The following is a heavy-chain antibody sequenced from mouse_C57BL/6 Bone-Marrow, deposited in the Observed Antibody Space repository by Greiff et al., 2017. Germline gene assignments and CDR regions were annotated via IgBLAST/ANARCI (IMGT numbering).Heavy chain of an antibody. J-gene: IGHJ4*01. Sequence: EVQLQQSGPELVKPGASVKISCKASGYSFTDYNMNWVKQGNGKSLQWIGVINPNYGTTSYNQKFKGKATLTVDQSSITAYMQLNSLTSEDSAVYDCARGYDYDYDMDDWGQGTSVTVSS. D-gene: IGHD2-4*01. CDR3: ARGYDYDYDMDD. CDR2: INPNYGTT. V-gene: IGHV1-39*01. CDR1: GYSFTDYN.